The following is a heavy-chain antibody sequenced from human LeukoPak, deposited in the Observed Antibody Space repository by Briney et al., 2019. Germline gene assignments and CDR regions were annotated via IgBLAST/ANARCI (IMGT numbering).Heavy chain of an antibody. CDR2: IYYSGST. J-gene: IGHJ4*02. CDR3: ARRPYTSGWYYYFDY. V-gene: IGHV4-39*01. CDR1: GGSISSSSYY. Sequence: NPSETLSLTCTVSGGSISSSSYYWGWLRQPPGKGLEWIGSIYYSGSTYYNPSLKSRVTISVDTSKNQFSLRLSSVTAADTAVYYCARRPYTSGWYYYFDYWGQGTLVTVSS. D-gene: IGHD6-19*01.